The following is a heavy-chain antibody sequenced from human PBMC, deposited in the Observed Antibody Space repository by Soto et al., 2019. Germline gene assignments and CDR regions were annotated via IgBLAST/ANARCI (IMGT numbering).Heavy chain of an antibody. Sequence: GALVKVSCKTSGYNFTSHYIHWVRQAPGQRLESMGIIYPRGGSTIYAQKFQGKVTMTRDTSTHTLYMELSSLRSEDTAIYYCARVGYSSTGTTLHFHGLDVWGQGTTVTVSS. V-gene: IGHV1-46*01. D-gene: IGHD3-22*01. CDR2: IYPRGGST. J-gene: IGHJ6*02. CDR1: GYNFTSHY. CDR3: ARVGYSSTGTTLHFHGLDV.